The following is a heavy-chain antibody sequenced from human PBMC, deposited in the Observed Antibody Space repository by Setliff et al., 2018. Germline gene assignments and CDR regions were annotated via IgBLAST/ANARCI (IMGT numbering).Heavy chain of an antibody. CDR3: ARAYSRSHDY. D-gene: IGHD1-26*01. J-gene: IGHJ4*02. Sequence: SETLSLTCTVSGGSISNSNYFWGWIRQPPGKGLEWIGSVSYTGSTYYNPSLKSRVTISVDTSKNQFSLKLSSVTAADTAIYYCARAYSRSHDYWGQGTLVTVSS. CDR1: GGSISNSNYF. CDR2: VSYTGST. V-gene: IGHV4-39*07.